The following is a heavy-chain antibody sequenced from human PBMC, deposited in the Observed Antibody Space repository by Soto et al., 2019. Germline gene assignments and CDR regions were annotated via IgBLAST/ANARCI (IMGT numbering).Heavy chain of an antibody. V-gene: IGHV3-23*01. CDR1: GFTFSSYA. J-gene: IGHJ6*03. Sequence: GGSLRLSCAASGFTFSSYAMSWVRQAPGKGLEWVSAISGSGGSTYYADSVKGRFTISRDNSKNTLYLQMNSLRAEDTAVYYCARASSSWSFYYYYYMDVWGKGTTVTISS. CDR2: ISGSGGST. D-gene: IGHD6-13*01. CDR3: ARASSSWSFYYYYYMDV.